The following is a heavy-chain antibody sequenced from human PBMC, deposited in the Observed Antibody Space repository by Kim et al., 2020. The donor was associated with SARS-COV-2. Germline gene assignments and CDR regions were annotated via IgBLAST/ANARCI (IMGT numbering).Heavy chain of an antibody. J-gene: IGHJ5*02. CDR1: GFTFSSYW. D-gene: IGHD4-17*01. CDR2: INSDGSST. CDR3: ARDQPSTVVTPPYNWFDP. V-gene: IGHV3-74*01. Sequence: GGSLRLSCAASGFTFSSYWMHWVRQAPGKGLVWVSRINSDGSSTSYADSVKGRFTISRDNAKNTLYLQMNSLRAEDTAVYYCARDQPSTVVTPPYNWFDPWAPGTLLTVS.